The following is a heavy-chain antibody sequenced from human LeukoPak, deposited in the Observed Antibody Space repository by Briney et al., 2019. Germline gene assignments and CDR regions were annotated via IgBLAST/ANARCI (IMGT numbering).Heavy chain of an antibody. J-gene: IGHJ6*03. CDR3: ARDLQSRFSENFYYYMDV. D-gene: IGHD3-3*01. Sequence: SGGSLRLSCAGARFTFDDFGMSWVRQAPGKGLEWVAGISWNGGSTGYADSVKGRFTISRANAKNLLDLQMKSLGVEDTDFYYCARDLQSRFSENFYYYMDVWGKGTTVTISS. V-gene: IGHV3-20*04. CDR1: RFTFDDFG. CDR2: ISWNGGST.